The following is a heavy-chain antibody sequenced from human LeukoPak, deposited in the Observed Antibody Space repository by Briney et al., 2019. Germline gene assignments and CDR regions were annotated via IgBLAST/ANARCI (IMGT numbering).Heavy chain of an antibody. CDR1: GFTFTSSA. CDR2: IVVGSGNT. CDR3: AADSYDSSGSIGDYYYGMDV. V-gene: IGHV1-58*01. J-gene: IGHJ6*02. D-gene: IGHD3-22*01. Sequence: SVKVSCKASGFTFTSSAVQWVRQARGQRLEWIGWIVVGSGNTNYAQKFQERVTITRDMSTSTAYMELSSLRSEDTAVYYCAADSYDSSGSIGDYYYGMDVWGQGTTVTVSS.